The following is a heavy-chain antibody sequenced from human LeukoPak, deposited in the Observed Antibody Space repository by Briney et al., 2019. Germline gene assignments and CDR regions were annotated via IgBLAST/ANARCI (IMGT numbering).Heavy chain of an antibody. CDR3: ARDGYPAGYFDY. CDR1: AFTFSSYA. V-gene: IGHV3-30*01. D-gene: IGHD5-12*01. CDR2: ISYDGSNK. Sequence: GGSLRLSCAASAFTFSSYAMHWVRQAPGKGLEWVAVISYDGSNKYYADSVKGRFTISRDNSKNTLYLQMNSLRAEDTAVYYCARDGYPAGYFDYWGQGTLVTVSS. J-gene: IGHJ4*02.